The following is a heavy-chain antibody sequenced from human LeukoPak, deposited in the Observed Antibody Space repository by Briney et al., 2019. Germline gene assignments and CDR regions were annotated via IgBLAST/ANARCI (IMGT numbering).Heavy chain of an antibody. J-gene: IGHJ4*02. CDR2: IYHSGST. D-gene: IGHD6-6*01. CDR1: GYSISSGYY. CDR3: ARSYPRIAARCYFDY. Sequence: SETLSLTCAVPGYSISSGYYWGWIRQPPGKGLEWIGSIYHSGSTYYNPSLKSRVTISVDTSKNQFSLKLSSVTAADTAVYYCARSYPRIAARCYFDYWGQGTLVTVSS. V-gene: IGHV4-38-2*01.